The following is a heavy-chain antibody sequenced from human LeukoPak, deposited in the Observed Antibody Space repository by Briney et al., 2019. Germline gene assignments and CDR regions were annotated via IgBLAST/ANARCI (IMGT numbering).Heavy chain of an antibody. Sequence: SQTLSLTCTVSGGSISSGSYYWSWIRQPAGKGLEWIGRIYNSGSTNYNPSLQSRVTISVDMSKNQFSLKLSSVTAADTAVYYCASGDFDLWGQGTLVTVSS. V-gene: IGHV4-61*02. CDR1: GGSISSGSYY. D-gene: IGHD3-16*01. J-gene: IGHJ4*02. CDR3: ASGDFDL. CDR2: IYNSGST.